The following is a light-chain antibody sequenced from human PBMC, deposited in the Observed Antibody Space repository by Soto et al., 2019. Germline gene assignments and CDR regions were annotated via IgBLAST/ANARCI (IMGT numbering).Light chain of an antibody. Sequence: IQMTQSPSTLAASVGARVTITCLASQSISSWLAWYQQKPGKAPTLLIYDASSVESGVPSSFSGSGSGTEFTLTISSLQPDDFATYYCQQYNSYWTFGQGTKVDI. J-gene: IGKJ1*01. CDR1: QSISSW. V-gene: IGKV1-5*01. CDR2: DAS. CDR3: QQYNSYWT.